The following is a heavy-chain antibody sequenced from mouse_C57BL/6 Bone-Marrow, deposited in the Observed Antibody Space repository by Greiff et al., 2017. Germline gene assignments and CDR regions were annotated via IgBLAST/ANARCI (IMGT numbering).Heavy chain of an antibody. CDR3: ARWHYGSSWNFDY. Sequence: EVQLQESGPGLVKPSQSLSLTCSVTGYSITSGYYWNWIRQFPGNKLEWMGYISYDGSNNYNPSLKNRISITRDTSKNQFFLKLNSVTTEDTATYYCARWHYGSSWNFDYWGQGTTLTVSS. V-gene: IGHV3-6*01. CDR1: GYSITSGYY. J-gene: IGHJ2*01. CDR2: ISYDGSN. D-gene: IGHD1-1*01.